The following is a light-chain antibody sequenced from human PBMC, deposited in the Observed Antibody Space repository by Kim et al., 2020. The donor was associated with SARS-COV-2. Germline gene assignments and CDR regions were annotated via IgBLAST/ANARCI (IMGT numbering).Light chain of an antibody. CDR3: QQYGSSPPWT. J-gene: IGKJ1*01. CDR1: LSVSSSY. V-gene: IGKV3-20*01. CDR2: GAS. Sequence: PGERATLSGRASLSVSSSYLAWYQQKPGQAPRLLIYGASSRATGIPDRFSGSGSGTDFTLTISRLEPEDFAVYYCQQYGSSPPWTFGQGTKVDIK.